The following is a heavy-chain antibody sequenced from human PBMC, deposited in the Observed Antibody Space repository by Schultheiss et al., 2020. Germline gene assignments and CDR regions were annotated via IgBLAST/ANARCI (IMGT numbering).Heavy chain of an antibody. CDR1: GGSFSGYY. V-gene: IGHV4-4*07. Sequence: SETLSLTCAVYGGSFSGYYWSWIRQPAGKGLEWIGRIYTSGSTNYNPSLKSRVTISEDTSKHQFSLKLSSVTAADTAVYYCARDNAPSRHSGDNSWYFDYWGQGTMVPVAS. J-gene: IGHJ4*02. CDR3: ARDNAPSRHSGDNSWYFDY. D-gene: IGHD4-23*01. CDR2: IYTSGST.